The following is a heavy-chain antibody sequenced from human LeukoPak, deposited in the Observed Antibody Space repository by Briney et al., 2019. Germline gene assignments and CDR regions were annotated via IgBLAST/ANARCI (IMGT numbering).Heavy chain of an antibody. CDR3: ARAYNYYDSSGYYLGYYFDH. CDR2: SNAGNGNT. Sequence: ASVKVSCKASGYTFTSYAMHWVRQAPGQRLAWMGWSNAGNGNTKYSQEFQGRVTITRDTSASTAYMELSSLRSEDMAVYYCARAYNYYDSSGYYLGYYFDHWGQGTLVTVSS. V-gene: IGHV1-3*02. CDR1: GYTFTSYA. D-gene: IGHD3-22*01. J-gene: IGHJ4*02.